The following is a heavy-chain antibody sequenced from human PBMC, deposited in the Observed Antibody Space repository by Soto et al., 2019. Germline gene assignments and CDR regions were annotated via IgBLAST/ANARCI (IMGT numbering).Heavy chain of an antibody. V-gene: IGHV1-18*01. J-gene: IGHJ4*02. CDR2: VSAYNGDT. D-gene: IGHD2-8*01. Sequence: QVQLVQSGAEVKKPGASVQVSCQASGYTFTTYDISWVRQAPGQGLEWMGWVSAYNGDTLYAQKFQGRVSMTTDTSTSTAYMELRSLRSDDTAVYYCARKNGGHFDYWGQGTLVTVSS. CDR3: ARKNGGHFDY. CDR1: GYTFTTYD.